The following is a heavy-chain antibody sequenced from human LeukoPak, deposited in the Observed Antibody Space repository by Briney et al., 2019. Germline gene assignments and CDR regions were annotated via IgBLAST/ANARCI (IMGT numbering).Heavy chain of an antibody. CDR3: ARRHWGPIDY. Sequence: SETLSLTYTVSGGSISSYYWSWIRQPPGKGLEWIGYIYYSGSTDYNPSLKSRVTISVDTSKNQFSLKLSSVTAADTAVYYCARRHWGPIDYWGQGTLVTVSS. CDR1: GGSISSYY. V-gene: IGHV4-59*08. D-gene: IGHD7-27*01. J-gene: IGHJ4*02. CDR2: IYYSGST.